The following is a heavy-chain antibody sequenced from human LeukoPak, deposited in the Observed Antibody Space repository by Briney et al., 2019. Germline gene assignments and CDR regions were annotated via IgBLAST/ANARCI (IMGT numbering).Heavy chain of an antibody. CDR1: GFTFDDYA. CDR2: ISGDGGST. Sequence: GGSLRLSCAASGFTFDDYAMHWVRHAPGKGLEWVSLISGDGGSTYYADSVKGRFTISRDNSKNSLYLQMNSLRTEDTALYYCAKEHTGVAATNWFDPWGQGTLVTVSS. J-gene: IGHJ5*02. D-gene: IGHD2-15*01. CDR3: AKEHTGVAATNWFDP. V-gene: IGHV3-43*02.